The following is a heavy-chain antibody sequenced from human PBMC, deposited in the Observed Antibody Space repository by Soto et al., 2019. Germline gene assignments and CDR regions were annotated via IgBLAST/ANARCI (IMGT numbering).Heavy chain of an antibody. V-gene: IGHV3-74*01. D-gene: IGHD5-18*01. J-gene: IGHJ4*02. CDR3: TRTITGYSYADN. Sequence: EVQLMESGGGLVQPGGSLRLSCAASGFTFTSYWMHWVRQAPGKGLVWFSRINSDGSSTVYVDSVKGRFTISRDNAKNTLYLQMNSLRAEDKAVYYCTRTITGYSYADNWGQGSVVTVS. CDR2: INSDGSST. CDR1: GFTFTSYW.